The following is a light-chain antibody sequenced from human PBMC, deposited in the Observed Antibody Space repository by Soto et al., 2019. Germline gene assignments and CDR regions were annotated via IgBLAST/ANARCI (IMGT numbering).Light chain of an antibody. CDR2: AAS. Sequence: DIQMTQSPSSLSASVGDRVTITCRASQTISNYLNWYQEIPGKAPKLLIYAASNLQSVVPSRFSGSGSGTEFTLTISNLQPEEFATYYCQKTYSTPFTFGPGTNVDI. J-gene: IGKJ3*01. CDR3: QKTYSTPFT. CDR1: QTISNY. V-gene: IGKV1-39*01.